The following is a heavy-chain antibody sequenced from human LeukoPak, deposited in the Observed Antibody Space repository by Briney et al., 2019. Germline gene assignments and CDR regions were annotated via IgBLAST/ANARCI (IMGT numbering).Heavy chain of an antibody. D-gene: IGHD6-19*01. Sequence: GGSLRLSCGVSGFTFSAFAMNWVRQAPGKGLQWVSAISGRGSNTYYADSVKGRFTISRNNSRNTLYLEMNSLRAEDTAIYYCARTGSAWYADDYWGQGTLVFVSS. J-gene: IGHJ4*02. CDR2: ISGRGSNT. CDR1: GFTFSAFA. V-gene: IGHV3-23*01. CDR3: ARTGSAWYADDY.